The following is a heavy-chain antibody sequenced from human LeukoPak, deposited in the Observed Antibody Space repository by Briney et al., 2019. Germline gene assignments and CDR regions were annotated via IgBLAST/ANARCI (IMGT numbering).Heavy chain of an antibody. V-gene: IGHV1-2*04. Sequence: ASVKVSCKASGYTFTGYYMHWVRQAPGQGLEWMGWINPNSGGTNYAQKFQGWVTMTRDTSISTAYMELSRLRSDDTAVYYCARSPYDTLTGYYNAFDYWGQGTLVTVSS. CDR3: ARSPYDTLTGYYNAFDY. CDR2: INPNSGGT. J-gene: IGHJ4*02. D-gene: IGHD3-9*01. CDR1: GYTFTGYY.